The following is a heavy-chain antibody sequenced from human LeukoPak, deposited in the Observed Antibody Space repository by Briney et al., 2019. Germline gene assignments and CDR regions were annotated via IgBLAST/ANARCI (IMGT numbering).Heavy chain of an antibody. Sequence: SNTLSLTCAASGASINTYYWSWIRQPPGKGLHWIAYLYYSGSNNFHPSLRSRLTISVDTSKNQFSLKLNSVTAADTALYYCARSGSKPSGGAFDLWGQGTMVTVSS. J-gene: IGHJ3*01. CDR3: ARSGSKPSGGAFDL. CDR1: GASINTYY. V-gene: IGHV4-59*08. D-gene: IGHD1-26*01. CDR2: LYYSGSN.